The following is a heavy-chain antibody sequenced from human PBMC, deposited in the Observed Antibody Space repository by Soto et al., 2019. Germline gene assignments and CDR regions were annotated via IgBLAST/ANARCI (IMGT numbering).Heavy chain of an antibody. CDR3: ARDLRDYYDSSGYPDY. V-gene: IGHV1-18*04. D-gene: IGHD3-22*01. J-gene: IGHJ4*02. Sequence: GASVKVSCKASGYTFTSHGISWVRQAPGQGLEWMGWISAYNGNTNYAQKLQGRVTMTTDTSTSTAYMELRSLRSDDTAVYYCARDLRDYYDSSGYPDYWGQGTLVTVSS. CDR1: GYTFTSHG. CDR2: ISAYNGNT.